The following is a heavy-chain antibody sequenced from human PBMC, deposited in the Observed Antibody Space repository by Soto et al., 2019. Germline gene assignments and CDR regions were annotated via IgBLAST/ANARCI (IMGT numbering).Heavy chain of an antibody. CDR1: GASIASRTYY. CDR3: ARQGEGYYYDSSGYYAFDI. J-gene: IGHJ3*02. Sequence: PPETLPHTCTVSGASIASRTYYGGWVRQPPGKGLEWIGSIYYSGSTYYNPSLKSRVTISVDTSKNQSSLKLSSVTAADTDVYYCARQGEGYYYDSSGYYAFDIWGQGTMVT. V-gene: IGHV4-39*01. D-gene: IGHD3-22*01. CDR2: IYYSGST.